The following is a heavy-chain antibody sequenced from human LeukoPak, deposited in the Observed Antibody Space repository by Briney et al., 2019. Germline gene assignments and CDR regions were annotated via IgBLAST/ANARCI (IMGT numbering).Heavy chain of an antibody. J-gene: IGHJ4*02. Sequence: GGSLRLSCAASGFTFSSYAMHWVRQAPGKGLEWVAVISYDGSNKYYADSVKGRFTISRDNSKNTLYLQMNSLRAEDTAVYYCCGGVDTAMAFDYWGQGTLVTVSS. CDR1: GFTFSSYA. D-gene: IGHD5-18*01. CDR3: CGGVDTAMAFDY. CDR2: ISYDGSNK. V-gene: IGHV3-30-3*01.